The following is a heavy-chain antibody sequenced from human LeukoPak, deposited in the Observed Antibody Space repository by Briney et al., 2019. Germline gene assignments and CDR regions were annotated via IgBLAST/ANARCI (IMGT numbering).Heavy chain of an antibody. CDR1: GYTFTGYY. J-gene: IGHJ4*02. V-gene: IGHV1-2*02. D-gene: IGHD3-10*01. CDR3: ARLRVDYYGSGSYTDY. Sequence: GASVKVSCKASGYTFTGYYMHWVRQAPGQGLEWMGWINPNSGGTNYAQKFQGRVTMTRDTSISTAYMELSRLRSDDTAVYYCARLRVDYYGSGSYTDYWGQGTLVTVSS. CDR2: INPNSGGT.